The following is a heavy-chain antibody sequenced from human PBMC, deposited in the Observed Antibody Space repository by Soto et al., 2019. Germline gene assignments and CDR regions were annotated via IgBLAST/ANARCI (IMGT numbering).Heavy chain of an antibody. D-gene: IGHD4-17*01. V-gene: IGHV2-5*01. CDR3: AHSTHYGVMPPLYY. CDR1: GFSLSTSGVG. Sequence: SGPTLVNPTQTLTLTCTFSGFSLSTSGVGVGWIRQPPGKALEWLALIYWNDGKRYSPSLKSRLTITKDTPKNQVVLTMTNMDPVDTATYYCAHSTHYGVMPPLYYWGQGTLVTVSS. J-gene: IGHJ4*02. CDR2: IYWNDGK.